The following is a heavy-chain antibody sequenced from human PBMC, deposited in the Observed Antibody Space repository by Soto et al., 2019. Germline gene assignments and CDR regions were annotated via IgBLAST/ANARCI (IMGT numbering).Heavy chain of an antibody. V-gene: IGHV1-69*02. CDR2: VITVLGIS. Sequence: QVQLVQSGAEVKKPGSSVKVSCKASGGTLSSYTISWVRQAPGQGLEWMGRVITVLGISDYAQKFQARVTITADNSTSTAYMELSRLRSEDTAVYYCARYYCTTRSCPHRPYYYYMHVWGKGTTVTVSS. D-gene: IGHD2-8*01. CDR1: GGTLSSYT. CDR3: ARYYCTTRSCPHRPYYYYMHV. J-gene: IGHJ6*03.